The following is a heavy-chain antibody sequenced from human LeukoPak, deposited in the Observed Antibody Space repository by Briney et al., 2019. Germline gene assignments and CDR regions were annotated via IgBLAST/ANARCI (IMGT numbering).Heavy chain of an antibody. J-gene: IGHJ1*01. CDR2: INHSGST. V-gene: IGHV4-34*01. CDR1: GGSFSGYY. D-gene: IGHD1-26*01. Sequence: SETLSLTCAVYGGSFSGYYWSWIRQPPGKGLEWIGEINHSGSTNYNPSLKSRVTISVDTSKNQFSLKLSSVTAADTAVYYCARSNTEATKRYFQHWGQGTLVTVSS. CDR3: ARSNTEATKRYFQH.